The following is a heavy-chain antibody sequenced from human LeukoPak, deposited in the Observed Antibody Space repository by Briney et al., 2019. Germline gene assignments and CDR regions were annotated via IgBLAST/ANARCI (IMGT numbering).Heavy chain of an antibody. CDR3: ARDRGYCTSTSCYGGYYYYYYMDV. CDR2: ISAYNGNT. Sequence: ASVKVSCKASGYTFTSYGISWVRQAPGQGLEWMGWISAYNGNTNYAQNLQGRVTMTTDTSTSTAYMELRSLRSDDTAVCYCARDRGYCTSTSCYGGYYYYYYMDVWGKGTTVTVSS. J-gene: IGHJ6*03. D-gene: IGHD2-2*01. V-gene: IGHV1-18*01. CDR1: GYTFTSYG.